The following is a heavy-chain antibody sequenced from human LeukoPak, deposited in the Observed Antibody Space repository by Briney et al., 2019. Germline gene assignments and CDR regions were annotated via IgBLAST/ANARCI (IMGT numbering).Heavy chain of an antibody. Sequence: ASVKVSCKASGYTFTSYGISWVRQAPGQRLEWMGWINVGSGNTKYSQKFQDRVTITRDTSANTAYMTLSSLRSEDTAVYYCARDLGNSGGTWLDPWGQGTLVTVSS. J-gene: IGHJ5*02. CDR2: INVGSGNT. CDR3: ARDLGNSGGTWLDP. D-gene: IGHD2-15*01. V-gene: IGHV1-3*01. CDR1: GYTFTSYG.